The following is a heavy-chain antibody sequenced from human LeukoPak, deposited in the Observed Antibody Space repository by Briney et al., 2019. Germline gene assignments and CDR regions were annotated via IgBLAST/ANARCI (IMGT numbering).Heavy chain of an antibody. V-gene: IGHV3-23*01. CDR3: AKDSGSYSRGFDY. D-gene: IGHD1-26*01. CDR1: GFIFSSYS. J-gene: IGHJ4*02. Sequence: GGSLRLSCAASGFIFSSYSMSWVRQAPGKGLEWVSVITGSGGNTYYADSVKGRFTISKDNSKYTVYLQMNSLRAEDTAVYYCAKDSGSYSRGFDYWGQGTLVTVSS. CDR2: ITGSGGNT.